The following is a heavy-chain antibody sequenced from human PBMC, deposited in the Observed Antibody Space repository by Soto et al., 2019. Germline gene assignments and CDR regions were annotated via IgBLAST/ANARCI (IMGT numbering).Heavy chain of an antibody. Sequence: QVQLVQSGAEVKKPGASVKVSCKASGYTLATYGINWVRQAPGQGLEWMGWISVYNGNTNYAQKLQGRVTMTTDTSTSTAYMELRSLRSDDTAVYYCARVIHQNRPIAAAEFRTPSSRRNYYYGMDVWGQGTTVTVSS. CDR1: GYTLATYG. CDR2: ISVYNGNT. D-gene: IGHD6-13*01. V-gene: IGHV1-18*01. CDR3: ARVIHQNRPIAAAEFRTPSSRRNYYYGMDV. J-gene: IGHJ6*02.